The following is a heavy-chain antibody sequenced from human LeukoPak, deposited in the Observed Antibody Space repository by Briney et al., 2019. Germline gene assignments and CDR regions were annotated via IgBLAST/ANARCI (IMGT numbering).Heavy chain of an antibody. J-gene: IGHJ4*02. D-gene: IGHD3-10*01. CDR1: GFTFSSYG. V-gene: IGHV3-30*18. CDR2: ISYDGSNK. CDR3: ANLGGYGSGSYYGIDY. Sequence: PGRSLRLSCAASGFTFSSYGMHWVRQAPGKGLEWVAVISYDGSNKYYADSVKGRFTISRDNSKNTLYLQMNSLRAEDTAVYYCANLGGYGSGSYYGIDYWGQGTLVTVPS.